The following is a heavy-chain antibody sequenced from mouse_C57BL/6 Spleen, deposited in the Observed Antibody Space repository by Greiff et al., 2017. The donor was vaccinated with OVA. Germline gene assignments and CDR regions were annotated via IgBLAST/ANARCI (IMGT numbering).Heavy chain of an antibody. J-gene: IGHJ1*03. V-gene: IGHV15-2*01. D-gene: IGHD1-1*01. CDR2: ILPSIGRT. CDR1: DSEVFPIAY. Sequence: QVQLQQSGSELRSPGSSVKLSCKDFDSEVFPIAYMSWVRQKPGHGFEWIGGILPSIGRTIYGEKFEDKATLDADTLSNTAYLELNSLTSEDSAIYYCARGGGSSSNWYFDVWGTGTTVTVSS. CDR3: ARGGGSSSNWYFDV.